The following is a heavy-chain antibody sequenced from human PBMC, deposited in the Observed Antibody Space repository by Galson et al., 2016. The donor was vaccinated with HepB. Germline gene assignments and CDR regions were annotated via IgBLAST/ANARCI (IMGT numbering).Heavy chain of an antibody. CDR1: GFVVSSTY. CDR3: ARDGRQDRGSIFDY. CDR2: LYRDGFT. Sequence: LRLSCAASGFVVSSTYMAWVRQAPGRGLECVSLLYRDGFTYYADSVKGRFTISRDNSKNPFYLQMNSLRADDTAVYYCARDGRQDRGSIFDYWGQGTLVTVSS. J-gene: IGHJ4*02. V-gene: IGHV3-66*01. D-gene: IGHD6-6*01.